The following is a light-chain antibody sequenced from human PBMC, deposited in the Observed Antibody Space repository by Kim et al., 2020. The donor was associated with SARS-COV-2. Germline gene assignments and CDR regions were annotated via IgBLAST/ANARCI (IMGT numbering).Light chain of an antibody. CDR3: QQYNSYSGT. CDR2: KAS. CDR1: QSISSW. Sequence: ASVGDRVTITCRASQSISSWLAWYQQKPGKAPKLLIYKASSLESGVPSRFSGSGSGTEFTLTISSLQPDDFATYYCQQYNSYSGTFGQGTKVEIK. J-gene: IGKJ1*01. V-gene: IGKV1-5*03.